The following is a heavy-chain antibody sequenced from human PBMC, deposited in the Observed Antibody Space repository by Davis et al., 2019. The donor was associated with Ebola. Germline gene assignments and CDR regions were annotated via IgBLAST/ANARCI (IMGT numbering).Heavy chain of an antibody. Sequence: GSLRLSCTVSGGSISSYYWSWIRQPPGKGLEWIGYIYYSGGTYYNPSLKSRVTISVDTPKNQFSLKLSSVTAADTAVYYCGGIVVVPAAMFLHDYWGQGTLVTVSS. J-gene: IGHJ4*02. CDR1: GGSISSYY. V-gene: IGHV4-59*04. CDR2: IYYSGGT. D-gene: IGHD2-2*01. CDR3: GGIVVVPAAMFLHDY.